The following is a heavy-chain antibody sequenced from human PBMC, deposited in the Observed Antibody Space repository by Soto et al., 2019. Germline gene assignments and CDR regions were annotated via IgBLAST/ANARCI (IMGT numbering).Heavy chain of an antibody. J-gene: IGHJ4*01. V-gene: IGHV4-4*07. D-gene: IGHD6-13*01. CDR1: GGSISNYY. CDR3: ARQTTYSSSCYDY. CDR2: IYTSGTT. Sequence: ETLSLTCTVSGGSISNYYWTWIRQPAGKGLEWIGRIYTSGTTNYNPSLKSRVTMSVDTSKNQFSLKLSSVTAADTALYYCARQTTYSSSCYDYWGHGTLVTVSS.